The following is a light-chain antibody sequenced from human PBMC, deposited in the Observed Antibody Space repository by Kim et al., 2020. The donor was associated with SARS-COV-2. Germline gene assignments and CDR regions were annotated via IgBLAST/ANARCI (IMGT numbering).Light chain of an antibody. J-gene: IGLJ2*01. CDR3: NSRDNNDNVV. Sequence: VALGQTVRITCQGDSLRSYYATWYQQKPGQAPILVIYGKNNRPSGIPDRFSGSSSGNTASLTITGTQAGDEADYYCNSRDNNDNVVFGGGTQLNVL. CDR2: GKN. V-gene: IGLV3-19*01. CDR1: SLRSYY.